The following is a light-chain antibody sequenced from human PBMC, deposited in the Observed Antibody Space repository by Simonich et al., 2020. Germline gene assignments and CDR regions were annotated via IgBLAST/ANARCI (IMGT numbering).Light chain of an antibody. J-gene: IGLJ2*01. CDR3: CSYAGSSTYVV. V-gene: IGLV2-23*01. Sequence: QSALTQPASVSGSPGQSITISCTGTSSDVGSYNLVSWDQQHPGKAPKRMIYEGSKRPSGVSNRFSGSKSGNTASLTISGLQAEDEADYYCCSYAGSSTYVVFGGGTKLTVL. CDR2: EGS. CDR1: SSDVGSYNL.